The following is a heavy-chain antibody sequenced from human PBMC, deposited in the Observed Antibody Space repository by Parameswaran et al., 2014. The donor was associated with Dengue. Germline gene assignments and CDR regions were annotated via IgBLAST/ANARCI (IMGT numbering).Heavy chain of an antibody. CDR3: ARILEARAPYYYGMDV. Sequence: WIRQPPGKGLEWIGEINHSGSTNYNPSLKSRVTISVDTSKNQFSLKLSSVTAADTAVYYCARILEARAPYYYGMDVWGQGTTVTVSS. CDR2: INHSGST. J-gene: IGHJ6*02. V-gene: IGHV4-34*01. D-gene: IGHD1-1*01.